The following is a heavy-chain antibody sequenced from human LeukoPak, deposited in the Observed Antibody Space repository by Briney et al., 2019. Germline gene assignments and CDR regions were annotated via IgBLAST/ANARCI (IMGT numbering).Heavy chain of an antibody. J-gene: IGHJ4*02. CDR1: GFTFSSYA. CDR3: ARNYDSSGYYFGDY. V-gene: IGHV3-30-3*01. CDR2: ISYDGSNK. D-gene: IGHD3-22*01. Sequence: GGSLRLSCAASGFTFSSYAMHWVRQAPGKGLEWVAVISYDGSNKYYADSVKGRFTISRDNSKNTLYLQMNSLRAEDTAVYYCARNYDSSGYYFGDYWGQGTLVSVSS.